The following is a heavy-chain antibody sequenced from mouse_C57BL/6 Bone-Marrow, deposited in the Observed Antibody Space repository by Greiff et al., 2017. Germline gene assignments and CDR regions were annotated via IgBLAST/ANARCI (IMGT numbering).Heavy chain of an antibody. V-gene: IGHV1-15*01. CDR1: GYTFTDYE. J-gene: IGHJ3*01. D-gene: IGHD2-3*01. Sequence: QVQLKESGAELVRPGASVTLSCTASGYTFTDYEMHWVKQTPVHGLEWIGAIDPETGGTAYNQQFTGKAILTADQSSSTANMELRSLTSEDSAVYYCTRRGDGYGGAWFAYWGQGTLVTVSA. CDR2: IDPETGGT. CDR3: TRRGDGYGGAWFAY.